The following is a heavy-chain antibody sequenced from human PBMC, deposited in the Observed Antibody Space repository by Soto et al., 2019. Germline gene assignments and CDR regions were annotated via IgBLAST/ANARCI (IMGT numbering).Heavy chain of an antibody. Sequence: QVQLVQSGAEVRKPGASVTVSCRSSGDSFNDYYIHWVRQAPGQGLEWMGWINPNGGVTKSAQKFQGWVSMTRDTSIRTVYMQLSRLRSDDTAVYYCARESGGATATLDYYYFYMDVWGRGTTVTVSS. J-gene: IGHJ6*03. CDR3: ARESGGATATLDYYYFYMDV. CDR1: GDSFNDYY. D-gene: IGHD5-12*01. V-gene: IGHV1-2*04. CDR2: INPNGGVT.